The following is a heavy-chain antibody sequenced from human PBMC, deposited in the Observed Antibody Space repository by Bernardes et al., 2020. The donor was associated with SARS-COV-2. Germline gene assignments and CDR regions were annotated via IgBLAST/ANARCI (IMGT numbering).Heavy chain of an antibody. V-gene: IGHV3-7*03. CDR3: ARDHHYYGSNIPSYFDF. CDR2: INEDGRET. Sequence: VEPLFLSCAASGFTFTTSWMSWVRQTQGPGLEWVANINEDGRETKYVDSVKGRFTISRDNAKNSLYLEMNSLRAEDTAVYYCARDHHYYGSNIPSYFDFWGQGTLVTVSS. J-gene: IGHJ4*02. D-gene: IGHD3-10*01. CDR1: GFTFTTSW.